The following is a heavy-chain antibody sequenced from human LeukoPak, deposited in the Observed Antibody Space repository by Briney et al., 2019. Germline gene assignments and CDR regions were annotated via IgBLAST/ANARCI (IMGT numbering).Heavy chain of an antibody. V-gene: IGHV3-21*01. J-gene: IGHJ4*02. CDR3: ARDMPVASGVDY. D-gene: IGHD6-19*01. CDR2: ISSSSSYI. CDR1: GFTFSSYS. Sequence: GGSLRLSCAASGFTFSSYSMNWVRQAPGKGLEWVSSISSSSSYIYYADSVKGRFTISRDNAKNSLYLQVNSLRAEDTAVYYCARDMPVASGVDYWGQGTLVTVSS.